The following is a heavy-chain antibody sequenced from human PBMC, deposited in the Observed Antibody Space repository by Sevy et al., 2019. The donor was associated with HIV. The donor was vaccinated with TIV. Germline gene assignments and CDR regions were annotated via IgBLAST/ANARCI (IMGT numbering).Heavy chain of an antibody. CDR2: LSFGCGEI. CDR1: GFTFIKYS. Sequence: GGSLRLSCAASGFTFIKYSVSWVRQPPGKGLEWVSTLSFGCGEINYADSVKGRFTISRDNSKSSVYLQMNNLRPEDTAVYYCAREGCTKPHDYWGQGSLVTVSS. D-gene: IGHD2-8*01. CDR3: AREGCTKPHDY. J-gene: IGHJ4*02. V-gene: IGHV3-23*01.